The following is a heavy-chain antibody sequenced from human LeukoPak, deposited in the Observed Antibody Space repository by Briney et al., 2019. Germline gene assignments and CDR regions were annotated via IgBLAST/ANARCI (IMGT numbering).Heavy chain of an antibody. J-gene: IGHJ4*02. CDR3: ARDPHCSTSNCPFDY. V-gene: IGHV4-59*01. D-gene: IGHD2-2*01. CDR1: GGSISSYY. Sequence: SETLSLTCTVSGGSISSYYWSWIRQPPGKGLEWIGYIYYSGSTNYNPSLKSRVTISVDTSKNQFSLKLSSVTAADTAVYYCARDPHCSTSNCPFDYWGQGTLVTVSS. CDR2: IYYSGST.